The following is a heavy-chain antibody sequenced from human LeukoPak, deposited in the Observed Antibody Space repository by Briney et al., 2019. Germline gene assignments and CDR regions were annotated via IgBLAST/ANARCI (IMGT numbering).Heavy chain of an antibody. V-gene: IGHV4-59*01. CDR2: IYYTGNT. CDR3: ASTYSGSSWFDY. J-gene: IGHJ4*02. D-gene: IGHD1-26*01. Sequence: SETLSLTCTVSGGSISGYYWSWIRQPPGKGLEWIGYIYYTGNTKYNPSFKSRVTISEDTSKNQFSLKLSSVTATDTAVYYCASTYSGSSWFDYWGQGTLVTVSS. CDR1: GGSISGYY.